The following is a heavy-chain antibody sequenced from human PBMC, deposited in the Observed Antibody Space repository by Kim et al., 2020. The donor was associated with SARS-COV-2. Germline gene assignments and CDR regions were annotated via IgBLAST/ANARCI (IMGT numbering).Heavy chain of an antibody. Sequence: SETLSLTCTVSGCSISSYYWSWILQPPGKGLEWIGYIYYSGSTNYNPSLQSRVTITVDTAKNQFSLKLSTLTAADTAVYYCARSHASRLSITMIVVVTPDAFEIWGQGAMVTVSS. CDR1: GCSISSYY. J-gene: IGHJ3*02. CDR2: IYYSGST. D-gene: IGHD3-22*01. CDR3: ARSHASRLSITMIVVVTPDAFEI. V-gene: IGHV4-59*12.